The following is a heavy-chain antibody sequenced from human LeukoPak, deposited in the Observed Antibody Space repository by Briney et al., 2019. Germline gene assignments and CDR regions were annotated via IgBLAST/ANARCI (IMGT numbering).Heavy chain of an antibody. CDR1: GYRFTSYW. J-gene: IGHJ4*02. CDR2: IYPGDSDT. D-gene: IGHD3-9*01. Sequence: GESLKISCKGSGYRFTSYWIGWVRQMPGKGLEWMGIIYPGDSDTRYSPSFQGQVTISADKSISTAYLQWSSLKASDTAMYYCARRGPAGYYSLNYFDYWGQGTLVTVSS. V-gene: IGHV5-51*01. CDR3: ARRGPAGYYSLNYFDY.